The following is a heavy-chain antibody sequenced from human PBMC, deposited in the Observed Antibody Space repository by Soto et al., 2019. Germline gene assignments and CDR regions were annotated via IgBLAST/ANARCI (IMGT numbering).Heavy chain of an antibody. Sequence: GGSLRLSCAASGFTFRTYGMHWVRQAPGKGLEWVAVISDDGSNKYNIAPMEGRFTISRDNSKNTLYLQMNSLGPDDTAVYYCAKGTGYTSGTNDAFDIWCQGTMVTVSS. D-gene: IGHD5-18*01. CDR1: GFTFRTYG. J-gene: IGHJ3*02. CDR2: ISDDGSNK. V-gene: IGHV3-30*18. CDR3: AKGTGYTSGTNDAFDI.